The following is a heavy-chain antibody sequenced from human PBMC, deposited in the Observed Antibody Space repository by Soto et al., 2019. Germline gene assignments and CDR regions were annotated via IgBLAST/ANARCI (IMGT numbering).Heavy chain of an antibody. D-gene: IGHD3-22*01. CDR2: IKSKALGGTT. CDR1: GFAFNSAW. J-gene: IGHJ4*03. Sequence: EVQLVDSGGDLVKPGGSLRLSCAGSGFAFNSAWINWVRQAPGKGLEWVGRIKSKALGGTTDFAAPVRGRLAITRDDSRSMAYMQMNSLNTEDTAVYYCTTASYSAMIEVRFDYWGHGTLVTVSS. V-gene: IGHV3-15*07. CDR3: TTASYSAMIEVRFDY.